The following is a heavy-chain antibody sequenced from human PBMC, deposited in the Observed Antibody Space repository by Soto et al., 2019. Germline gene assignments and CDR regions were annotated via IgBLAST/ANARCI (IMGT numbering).Heavy chain of an antibody. CDR2: ISGYNGDT. Sequence: ASVKVSCKASGYMFTKYGISWVRQAPGQGLEWMGWISGYNGDTKYAQNFQDRVSMTTDRSTTTVYMELKNLRSDDTALYYCARFEIFGADTSPPYHYGMDVWGQGTTVTVSS. D-gene: IGHD3-3*01. CDR1: GYMFTKYG. V-gene: IGHV1-18*01. CDR3: ARFEIFGADTSPPYHYGMDV. J-gene: IGHJ6*02.